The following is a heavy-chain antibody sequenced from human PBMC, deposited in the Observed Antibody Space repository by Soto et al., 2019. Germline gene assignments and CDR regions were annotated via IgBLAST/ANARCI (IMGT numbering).Heavy chain of an antibody. CDR2: IYYSGST. Sequence: SETLSLTCTVSGGSISSGGYYWSWIRQHPGKGLEWIGYIYYSGSTYYNPSLKSRVTISVDTSKNQFSLKLSSVTAADTAVYYCAREPDTYYYDSSGYGAFDIWGQGTMVTVSS. CDR3: AREPDTYYYDSSGYGAFDI. D-gene: IGHD3-22*01. V-gene: IGHV4-31*03. J-gene: IGHJ3*02. CDR1: GGSISSGGYY.